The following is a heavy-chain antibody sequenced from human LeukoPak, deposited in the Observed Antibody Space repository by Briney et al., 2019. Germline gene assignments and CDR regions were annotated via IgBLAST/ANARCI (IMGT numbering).Heavy chain of an antibody. J-gene: IGHJ3*02. CDR1: GFTFSSYA. CDR2: IIGSGGST. Sequence: GGSLRLSCAASGFTFSSYAMSWVRQAPGKGLEWVAAIIGSGGSTYYADSVKGRFTISRDNSKNTLYLQMNSLRAEDTAVYYCAKFAIFGVVGGAFDIWGQGTMVTVSS. CDR3: AKFAIFGVVGGAFDI. V-gene: IGHV3-23*01. D-gene: IGHD3-3*01.